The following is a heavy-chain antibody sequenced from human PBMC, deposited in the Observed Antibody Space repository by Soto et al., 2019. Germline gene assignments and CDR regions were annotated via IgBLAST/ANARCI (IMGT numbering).Heavy chain of an antibody. V-gene: IGHV4-34*01. CDR1: GGSFSGYY. CDR2: INHSGST. D-gene: IGHD3-10*01. J-gene: IGHJ4*02. Sequence: KTSETLSLTCAVYGGSFSGYYWSWMRRPPGKGLEWIGEINHSGSTNYNPSLKSRVTISVDTSKNQFSLKLSSVTAADTAVYYCAGGLSYGSGSYDYWGQGTLVTVSS. CDR3: AGGLSYGSGSYDY.